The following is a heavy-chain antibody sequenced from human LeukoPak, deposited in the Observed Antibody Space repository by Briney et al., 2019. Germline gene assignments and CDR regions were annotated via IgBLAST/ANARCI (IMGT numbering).Heavy chain of an antibody. D-gene: IGHD6-19*01. CDR1: GGSISSSSYY. J-gene: IGHJ5*02. Sequence: SETLSLTCTVSGGSISSSSYYWGWIRQPPGKGLEWIGSIYYSGSTYYNPSLKSRVTISVDTSKNQFSLKLSSVTAADTAVYYCARHEYSSGWYRWGQGTLVTVSS. CDR3: ARHEYSSGWYR. CDR2: IYYSGST. V-gene: IGHV4-39*01.